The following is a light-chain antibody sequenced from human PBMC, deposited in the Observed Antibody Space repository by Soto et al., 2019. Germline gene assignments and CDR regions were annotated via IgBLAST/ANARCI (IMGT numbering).Light chain of an antibody. CDR1: SSNIGSNT. Sequence: QSVLTQPPSASGAPGQRVTISCSGSSSNIGSNTVNWYQQLPGTAPKLLIYSNNQRPSGVPDRFSGSKSGTSASLAISGLPSEDEADYYCAAWDNSLNGNVFGTGTKVTGL. CDR3: AAWDNSLNGNV. J-gene: IGLJ1*01. CDR2: SNN. V-gene: IGLV1-44*01.